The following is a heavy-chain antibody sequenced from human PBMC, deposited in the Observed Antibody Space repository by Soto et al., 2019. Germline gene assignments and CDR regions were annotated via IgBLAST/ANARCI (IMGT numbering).Heavy chain of an antibody. Sequence: EVQLLESGGALVQPGGSLRLSCAASGFTFSSFAMYWVRQAPGKGLQWLSLISNSGGLTYYADSVKGRFTISRDNSKNTLHLQMKSLRADASAVYFCAQDAPWVGRNFDYWGQGTQVTVSS. CDR2: ISNSGGLT. J-gene: IGHJ4*02. V-gene: IGHV3-23*01. CDR3: AQDAPWVGRNFDY. D-gene: IGHD1-26*01. CDR1: GFTFSSFA.